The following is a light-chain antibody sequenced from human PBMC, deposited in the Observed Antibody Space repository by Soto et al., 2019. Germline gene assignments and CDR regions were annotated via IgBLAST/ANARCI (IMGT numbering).Light chain of an antibody. V-gene: IGKV1-5*03. CDR2: KAS. J-gene: IGKJ4*01. Sequence: DIQMTQSPSTLSASVGDRVTITCRASQNIGNWLAWYQQKPGKAPNLLIYKASSLQSGVPSRFSGSGSGTEFTLTISSLQPDDFTTYYCQHYNSFSTFGGGTKVEIK. CDR3: QHYNSFST. CDR1: QNIGNW.